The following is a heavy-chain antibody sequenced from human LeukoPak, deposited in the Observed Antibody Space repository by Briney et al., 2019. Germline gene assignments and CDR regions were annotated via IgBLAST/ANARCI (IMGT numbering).Heavy chain of an antibody. Sequence: KASETLSLTCTVSGGSISSYYWGWIRQPPGKGLEWIGSLSHSGSTFYNPSLKSRVTISVDTSKNQFSLKLRAVTAADTAVYYCTRSDGYGLVGIWGQGTMVTVSS. D-gene: IGHD3-10*01. V-gene: IGHV4-39*07. CDR1: GGSISSYY. CDR3: TRSDGYGLVGI. J-gene: IGHJ3*01. CDR2: LSHSGST.